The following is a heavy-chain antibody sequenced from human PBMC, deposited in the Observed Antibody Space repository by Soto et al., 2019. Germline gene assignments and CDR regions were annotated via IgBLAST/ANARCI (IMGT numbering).Heavy chain of an antibody. CDR1: GFTFSSYS. V-gene: IGHV3-21*01. CDR3: ARDPREGATDGQLDY. CDR2: ISSSSSYI. J-gene: IGHJ4*02. Sequence: TGGSLRLSCAASGFTFSSYSMNWVRQAPGKGLEWVSSISSSSSYIYYADSVKGRFTISRDNAKNSLYLQMNSLRAEDTAVYYCARDPREGATDGQLDYWGQGTLVTVSS. D-gene: IGHD1-26*01.